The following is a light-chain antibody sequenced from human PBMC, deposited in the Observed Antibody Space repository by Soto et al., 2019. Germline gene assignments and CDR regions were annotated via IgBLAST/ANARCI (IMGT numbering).Light chain of an antibody. CDR3: QQEYRYSRT. J-gene: IGKJ1*01. CDR1: QTVSSW. V-gene: IGKV1-5*01. Sequence: DIQMTQSPSTLSASVGDRVTITCRASQTVSSWLAWYQQKPGKAPKLLIYDVSSLESGVPSRFSGSGSGTEFTLTISSLQPYDFATYYCQQEYRYSRTFGQGTKVEVK. CDR2: DVS.